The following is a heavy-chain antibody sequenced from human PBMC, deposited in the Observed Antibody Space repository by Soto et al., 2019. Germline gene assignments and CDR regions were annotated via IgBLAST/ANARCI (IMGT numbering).Heavy chain of an antibody. Sequence: SETLSLTCAVSGGSFTSNNWWTWVRQPPGQGLEWIGEIYRTGSTNYNPSLKSRVTISLDKSENQFSLKVTSLTAADTAVYYCASRDPGTSVDYWGQGTLGTVS. CDR2: IYRTGST. CDR3: ASRDPGTSVDY. J-gene: IGHJ4*02. V-gene: IGHV4-4*02. D-gene: IGHD1-7*01. CDR1: GGSFTSNNW.